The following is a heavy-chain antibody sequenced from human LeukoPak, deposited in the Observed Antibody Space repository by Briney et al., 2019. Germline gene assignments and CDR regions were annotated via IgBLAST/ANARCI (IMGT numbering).Heavy chain of an antibody. D-gene: IGHD6-6*01. CDR1: GGSISSNNW. Sequence: SGTLSLTCTVSGGSISSNNWWSWVRQPPGKGLEWIGEMYHSGNINYNPSLKSRATISVDKSKNQFSLKLSFVTAADTAVYYCARDVGARLPGYWGQGILVTVAS. CDR3: ARDVGARLPGY. J-gene: IGHJ4*02. CDR2: MYHSGNI. V-gene: IGHV4-4*02.